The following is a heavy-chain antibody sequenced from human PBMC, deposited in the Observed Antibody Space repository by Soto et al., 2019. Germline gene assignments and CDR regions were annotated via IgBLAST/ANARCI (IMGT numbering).Heavy chain of an antibody. CDR2: IIPIFGTA. D-gene: IGHD3-10*01. V-gene: IGHV1-69*13. Sequence: GASVKVSCKASGGTFSSYAISWVRQAPGQGLEWMGGIIPIFGTANYAQKFQGRVTITADESTSTAYMELSSLRSEDTAVYYCAREIADGSGPHRPVAWNWFDPWGQGTLVTVSS. CDR1: GGTFSSYA. CDR3: AREIADGSGPHRPVAWNWFDP. J-gene: IGHJ5*02.